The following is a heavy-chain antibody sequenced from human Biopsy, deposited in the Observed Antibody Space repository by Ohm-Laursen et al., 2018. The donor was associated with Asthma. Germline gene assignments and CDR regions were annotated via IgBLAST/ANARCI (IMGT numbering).Heavy chain of an antibody. D-gene: IGHD4-17*01. J-gene: IGHJ6*02. V-gene: IGHV3-30*03. Sequence: SLRLSCAASGFSFSNFGMHWVRQAPGKGLEWVAVISFDGSNEDYADSVKGRFTVSRDNSKNTLFLQMNSLRAEDTAVYYCTRTTTVTTTYAMDVWGRGTTVTVSS. CDR3: TRTTTVTTTYAMDV. CDR2: ISFDGSNE. CDR1: GFSFSNFG.